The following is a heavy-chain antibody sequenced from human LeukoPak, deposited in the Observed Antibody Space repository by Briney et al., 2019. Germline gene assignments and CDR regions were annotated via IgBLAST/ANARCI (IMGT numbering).Heavy chain of an antibody. CDR3: AILWFGEFPFDY. J-gene: IGHJ4*02. Sequence: SVKVSCKASGGTFSSYTISWVRQAPGQGLEWMGRIIPILGIAIYAQKFQGRVTITADKSTSTAYMELSSLRSEDTAVYYCAILWFGEFPFDYWGQGTLVTVSS. CDR2: IIPILGIA. V-gene: IGHV1-69*02. CDR1: GGTFSSYT. D-gene: IGHD3-10*01.